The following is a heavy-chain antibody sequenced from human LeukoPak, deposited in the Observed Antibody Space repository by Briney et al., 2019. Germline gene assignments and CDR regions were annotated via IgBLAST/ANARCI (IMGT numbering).Heavy chain of an antibody. V-gene: IGHV3-74*03. Sequence: GGSLRLSCAASGFSFSSHWMHWVRQAPGKGLVWVSRINSEGTTTTYADSVKGRFTISRDNAKNTLYLQMNSLRAEDTAVYYCARDLRPRGSITIFGVVTPPLYFDYWGQGTLVTVSS. J-gene: IGHJ4*02. CDR1: GFSFSSHW. CDR2: INSEGTTT. D-gene: IGHD3-3*01. CDR3: ARDLRPRGSITIFGVVTPPLYFDY.